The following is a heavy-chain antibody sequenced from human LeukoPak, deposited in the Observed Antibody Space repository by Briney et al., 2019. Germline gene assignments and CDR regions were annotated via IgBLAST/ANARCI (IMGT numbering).Heavy chain of an antibody. CDR1: GGSFSGYY. CDR2: INHSGNT. J-gene: IGHJ5*02. CDR3: ARLLGSHINYFDP. Sequence: SETLSLTCAVYGGSFSGYYWSWIRQPPGKGLEWIGEINHSGNTNYNPSLKSRVTILVDTSKNQFSLKLNSVTAADTAVYYCARLLGSHINYFDPWGQGTLVTVSS. V-gene: IGHV4-34*01. D-gene: IGHD2-21*01.